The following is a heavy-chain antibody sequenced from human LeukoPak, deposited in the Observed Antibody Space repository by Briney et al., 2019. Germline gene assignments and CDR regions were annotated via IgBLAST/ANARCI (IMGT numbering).Heavy chain of an antibody. D-gene: IGHD2-2*01. CDR1: GFTFSSYA. Sequence: GGSLRLSCAASGFTFSSYAMHWVRQAPGKGLEWVAVISYDGSNKYYADSVKGRFTISRDNSKNTLYLQMNSLRAEDTAVYYCAKLPVTSSPYWGQGTLVTVSS. J-gene: IGHJ4*02. CDR2: ISYDGSNK. CDR3: AKLPVTSSPY. V-gene: IGHV3-30-3*02.